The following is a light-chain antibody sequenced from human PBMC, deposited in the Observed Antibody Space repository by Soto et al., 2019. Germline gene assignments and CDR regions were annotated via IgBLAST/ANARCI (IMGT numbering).Light chain of an antibody. CDR3: AAWDASLSGPVV. V-gene: IGLV1-47*01. Sequence: QSVLTQPPSASGTPGQRVTISCSGSSSNIGSNYVYWYQKFPGTAPKLLIYRSNQRPSGVPDRFSGSKSGTSASLAIRGLRSEDEADYYCAAWDASLSGPVVFGGGTQLTVL. CDR2: RSN. CDR1: SSNIGSNY. J-gene: IGLJ2*01.